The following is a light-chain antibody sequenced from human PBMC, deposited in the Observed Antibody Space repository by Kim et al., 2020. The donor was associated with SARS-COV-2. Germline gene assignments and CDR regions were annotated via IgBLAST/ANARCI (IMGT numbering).Light chain of an antibody. V-gene: IGLV2-14*04. CDR2: GDS. CDR1: SSDIGGCNS. J-gene: IGLJ3*02. Sequence: IASSAASSDIGGCNSVNWYQQHPGTAPKLMIYGDSKRPSGVSNRFSGSKSGNTASLTITGLQAEDEADYYCSSYESSSNRWVFGGGTKLTVL. CDR3: SSYESSSNRWV.